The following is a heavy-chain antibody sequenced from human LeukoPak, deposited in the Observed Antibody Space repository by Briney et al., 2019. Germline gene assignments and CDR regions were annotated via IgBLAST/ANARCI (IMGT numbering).Heavy chain of an antibody. CDR2: IYYSGST. CDR3: ARHRDGYDYFDD. CDR1: GGSISRYY. Sequence: SETLSLTCTVSGGSISRYYWSWIRQPPGKGLEWLGFIYYSGSTNYNPSLKSRVTISLDTSKNQLSLKLSSVTAADTAVYYCARHRDGYDYFDDWAREPWSPSPQ. V-gene: IGHV4-59*08. D-gene: IGHD5-24*01. J-gene: IGHJ4*02.